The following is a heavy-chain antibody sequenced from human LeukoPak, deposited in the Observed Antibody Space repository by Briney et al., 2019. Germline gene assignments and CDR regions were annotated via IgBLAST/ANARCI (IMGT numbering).Heavy chain of an antibody. J-gene: IGHJ3*01. Sequence: GGSLRLSCTASGFTFGDYAMSWFRQAPGKGLEWVGFIRTKLYGGTTEYAASVKGRFTISRDDSKSIAYLQMNSLKSEDTAVYYCTRYSSGDYAFDFWGQGTKVTVSS. CDR3: TRYSSGDYAFDF. CDR1: GFTFGDYA. V-gene: IGHV3-49*03. D-gene: IGHD6-19*01. CDR2: IRTKLYGGTT.